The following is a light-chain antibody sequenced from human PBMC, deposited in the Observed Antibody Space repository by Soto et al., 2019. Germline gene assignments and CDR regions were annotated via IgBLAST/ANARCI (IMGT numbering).Light chain of an antibody. CDR1: NIGAKS. J-gene: IGLJ3*02. CDR3: QVWDTTTDLGV. CDR2: YGR. V-gene: IGLV3-21*04. Sequence: SYELTQSPSLSVAPGKTAIFTCGGNNIGAKSVHWYQQKPGQAPVVVIYYGRDRPSGIPERFSGSNSGNTATLTISRVEAGDEADYYCQVWDTTTDLGVFGGGTKLTVL.